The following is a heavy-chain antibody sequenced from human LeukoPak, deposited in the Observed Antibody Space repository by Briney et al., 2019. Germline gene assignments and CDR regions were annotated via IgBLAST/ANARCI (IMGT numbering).Heavy chain of an antibody. D-gene: IGHD3-22*01. V-gene: IGHV3-21*01. CDR2: ISSSSSYI. J-gene: IGHJ6*03. CDR1: GFTFSSYS. Sequence: GGSLRLSCAASGFTFSSYSMNWVRQAPGKGLEWVSSISSSSSYIYYADSVKGRFTISRDNAKNSLYLQMNSLRAEDTAVYYCARDRYYYDSSGYKYMDVWGKGTTVTVSS. CDR3: ARDRYYYDSSGYKYMDV.